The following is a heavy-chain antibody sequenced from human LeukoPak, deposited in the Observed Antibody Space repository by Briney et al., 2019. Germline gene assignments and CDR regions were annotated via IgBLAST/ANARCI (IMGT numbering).Heavy chain of an antibody. J-gene: IGHJ4*02. CDR3: AKWGDYDILTGYYVPDY. V-gene: IGHV3-23*01. Sequence: PGGSLRLSCAASGLTVSSNYMNWVRQAPGKGLEWVSAITGSDGSSYYADSVKGRFTISRDNSKNTLYLQVNSLRAEDTAVYYCAKWGDYDILTGYYVPDYWGQGTLVTVSS. D-gene: IGHD3-9*01. CDR2: ITGSDGSS. CDR1: GLTVSSNY.